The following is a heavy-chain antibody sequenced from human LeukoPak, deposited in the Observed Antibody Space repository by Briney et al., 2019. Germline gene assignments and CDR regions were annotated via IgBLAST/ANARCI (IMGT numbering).Heavy chain of an antibody. CDR3: ARQYRGGGPGSFDY. J-gene: IGHJ4*02. CDR1: GGSISSYY. CDR2: IYYSGST. V-gene: IGHV4-59*08. Sequence: SETLSLTCTVSGGSISSYYWSWIRQPPGKGLEWIGYIYYSGSTNYNPSLKSRVTISVDTSKNQFSLKLSSVTAADTAVYYSARQYRGGGPGSFDYWGQGTLVTVSS. D-gene: IGHD4-23*01.